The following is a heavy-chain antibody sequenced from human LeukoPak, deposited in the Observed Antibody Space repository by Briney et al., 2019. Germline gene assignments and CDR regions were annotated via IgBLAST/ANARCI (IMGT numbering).Heavy chain of an antibody. CDR1: GFTSDDYG. D-gene: IGHD3-22*01. CDR3: ARALETYYYDSSGYFDY. J-gene: IGHJ4*02. Sequence: GGSLRLSCAASGFTSDDYGMSWVRHAPGQGLESVSDINWNGGSTGYADSVKGRFTITRDNAKNSLYLQMNSLRAEDTALYYCARALETYYYDSSGYFDYWGQGTLVTVSS. CDR2: INWNGGST. V-gene: IGHV3-20*04.